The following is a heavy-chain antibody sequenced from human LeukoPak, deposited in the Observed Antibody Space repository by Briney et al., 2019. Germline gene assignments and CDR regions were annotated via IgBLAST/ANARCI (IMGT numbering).Heavy chain of an antibody. D-gene: IGHD6-19*01. Sequence: ASVKVSCKASGYTFTGYYMHWVRQAPGQGLEWMGWINPNSGGTNYAQKFQGRVTMTRDTSISTAYMELSRLRSDDTAVYYCARQMGRSIAVVGVSRIFDPCGQGTLVTVSS. CDR3: ARQMGRSIAVVGVSRIFDP. J-gene: IGHJ5*02. CDR1: GYTFTGYY. V-gene: IGHV1-2*02. CDR2: INPNSGGT.